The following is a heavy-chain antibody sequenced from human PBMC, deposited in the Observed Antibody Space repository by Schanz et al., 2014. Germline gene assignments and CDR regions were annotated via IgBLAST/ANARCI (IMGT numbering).Heavy chain of an antibody. J-gene: IGHJ6*02. Sequence: QVQLVQSGAEAKKPGSSVKVSCKSSGGTFSSYTISWVRQAPGQGLEWMGRIISILGIPNSAQKFRGRVTFSADISTSTTYMELSSLKSEDTDMYCCARDLTVDTGYVVHYYYNGMDVWGQGPMVTVSS. CDR3: ARDLTVDTGYVVHYYYNGMDV. CDR1: GGTFSSYT. D-gene: IGHD5-12*01. CDR2: IISILGIP. V-gene: IGHV1-69*08.